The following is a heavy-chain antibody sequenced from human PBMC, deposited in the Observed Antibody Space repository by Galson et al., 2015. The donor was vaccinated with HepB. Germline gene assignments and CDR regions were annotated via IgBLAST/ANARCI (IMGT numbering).Heavy chain of an antibody. D-gene: IGHD6-13*01. Sequence: SLRLSCAASGFTFSNYAMHWVRQAPGKGLEWVTLISVDGSNKYYADSVKGRFTTSRDNSKNTLYLQMSDLRAGDTAVYYCVRGLRYTSNWYYFDYWGQGTLVTVSS. J-gene: IGHJ4*02. CDR2: ISVDGSNK. CDR1: GFTFSNYA. V-gene: IGHV3-30-3*01. CDR3: VRGLRYTSNWYYFDY.